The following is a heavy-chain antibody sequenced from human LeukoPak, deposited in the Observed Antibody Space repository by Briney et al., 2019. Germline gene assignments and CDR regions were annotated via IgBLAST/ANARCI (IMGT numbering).Heavy chain of an antibody. CDR2: IYSGGST. J-gene: IGHJ4*02. CDR3: ARDYGVYDGEV. Sequence: GGSLRLSCAASGFTVSSNYMSWVRQAPGKGLEWVSIIYSGGSTYYADSVKGRFTISRDNSKNTLYLQMNSLRAEDTAVYYCARDYGVYDGEVWGQGTLVTVSS. V-gene: IGHV3-66*01. CDR1: GFTVSSNY. D-gene: IGHD5/OR15-5a*01.